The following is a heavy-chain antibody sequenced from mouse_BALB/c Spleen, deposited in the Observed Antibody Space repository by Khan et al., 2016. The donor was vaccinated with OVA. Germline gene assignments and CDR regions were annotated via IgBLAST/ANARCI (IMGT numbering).Heavy chain of an antibody. CDR1: GYTFTDYI. D-gene: IGHD1-1*01. CDR3: ARDYGRSFWFAY. CDR2: INPYNDGT. J-gene: IGHJ3*01. V-gene: IGHV1S136*01. Sequence: VQLKESGPELVKPGASVKMSCKASGYTFTDYIIHWVKQKPGQGLEWIGYINPYNDGTKYNEKFKGKATLTSDKSSSTVYMELSGLTSEDSAVYYCARDYGRSFWFAYWGQGTLVTVSA.